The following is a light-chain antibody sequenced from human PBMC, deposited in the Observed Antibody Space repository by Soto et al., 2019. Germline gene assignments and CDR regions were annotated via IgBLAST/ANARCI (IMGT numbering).Light chain of an antibody. CDR1: SSDVWSYNL. CDR3: CSYAASGSWV. V-gene: IGLV2-23*01. J-gene: IGLJ3*02. Sequence: QSVLTQPASVSGSPGQSITISCTGTSSDVWSYNLVSWYQQHPGKAPKLMIYEASKRPSGVSNRFSGSKPGNTASLTISGLQAEDEADYYCCSYAASGSWVFGGGTKLTVL. CDR2: EAS.